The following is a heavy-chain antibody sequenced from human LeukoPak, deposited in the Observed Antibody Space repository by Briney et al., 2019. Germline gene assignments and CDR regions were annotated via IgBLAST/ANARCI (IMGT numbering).Heavy chain of an antibody. CDR1: GFTFCSYS. CDR3: ARGPRSSSWPTEY. CDR2: MSSSSSYI. D-gene: IGHD6-13*01. V-gene: IGHV3-21*01. J-gene: IGHJ4*02. Sequence: GGSLRLSCAASGFTFCSYSMNWVRQAPGKGLEWVSSMSSSSSYIYYADSVKGRFTISRDNAKNSLYLQMNSLRAEDTAVYYCARGPRSSSWPTEYWGQGTLVTVSS.